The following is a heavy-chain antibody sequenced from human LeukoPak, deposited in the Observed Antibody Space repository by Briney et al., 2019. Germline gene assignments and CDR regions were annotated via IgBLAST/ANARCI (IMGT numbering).Heavy chain of an antibody. V-gene: IGHV3-74*01. Sequence: PGGSLRLSCAASEFTFSSYWMHWVRQAPGKGLVWVSRINSDGSITTYADSVKGRFTISRDNAKNTLYLQMNSLRAEDTAIYYCTRGGVDYWGQGTLVTVSS. D-gene: IGHD3-10*01. CDR2: INSDGSIT. CDR3: TRGGVDY. J-gene: IGHJ4*02. CDR1: EFTFSSYW.